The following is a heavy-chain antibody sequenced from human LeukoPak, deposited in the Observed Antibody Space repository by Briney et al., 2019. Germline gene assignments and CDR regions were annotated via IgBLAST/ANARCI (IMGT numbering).Heavy chain of an antibody. J-gene: IGHJ4*02. Sequence: SETLSLTCTVSGGSINSGDYYWVWIRQPPGKGLEWIGSIYYSGSTSYNPSLKSRVTISVDTSKNQFSLKLSSVTAADTAVYYCAREWEPDGFDYWGQGTLVTVSS. V-gene: IGHV4-39*07. D-gene: IGHD1-26*01. CDR1: GGSINSGDYY. CDR3: AREWEPDGFDY. CDR2: IYYSGST.